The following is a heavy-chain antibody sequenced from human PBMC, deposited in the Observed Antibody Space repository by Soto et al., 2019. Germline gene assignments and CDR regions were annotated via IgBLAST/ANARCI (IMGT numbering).Heavy chain of an antibody. D-gene: IGHD4-4*01. Sequence: EVQLLESGGGLVQTEGSLRLSWAASGFTFSSYDMSWFRQAPGKGLELVSAISGSGGSTYYADSVKGRFTISRDNSKNTLDLQMNSLRAEDKAVYYCAKGGSNSASGVDHWGQGPLVTVSS. CDR3: AKGGSNSASGVDH. CDR2: ISGSGGST. V-gene: IGHV3-23*01. CDR1: GFTFSSYD. J-gene: IGHJ5*02.